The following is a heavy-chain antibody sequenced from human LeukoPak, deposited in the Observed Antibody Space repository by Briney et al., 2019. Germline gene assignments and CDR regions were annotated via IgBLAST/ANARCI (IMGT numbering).Heavy chain of an antibody. CDR2: INHSGST. Sequence: SETLSLTCAVYGGSFSGYYWSWIRQPPGKGLEWIGEINHSGSTNYNPSLKSRVTISVDTSKNQFSLKLSSVTAADTAGYYCARGGFIFGYYYDSSGYYLDYWGQGTLVTVSS. V-gene: IGHV4-34*01. CDR1: GGSFSGYY. J-gene: IGHJ4*02. D-gene: IGHD3-22*01. CDR3: ARGGFIFGYYYDSSGYYLDY.